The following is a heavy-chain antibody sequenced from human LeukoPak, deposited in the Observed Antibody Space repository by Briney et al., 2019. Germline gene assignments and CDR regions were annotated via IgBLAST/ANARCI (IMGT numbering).Heavy chain of an antibody. J-gene: IGHJ4*02. D-gene: IGHD3-10*01. CDR2: ISSSSSYI. Sequence: AGGSLRLSCAASGFTFSSYSMNWVRQAPGKGLEWVSSISSSSSYIYYADSVKGRFTISRDNAKNSLYLQMNSLRAEDTAVYYCARDGTMVRGVIPRFDYWGQGTLVTVSS. CDR1: GFTFSSYS. V-gene: IGHV3-21*01. CDR3: ARDGTMVRGVIPRFDY.